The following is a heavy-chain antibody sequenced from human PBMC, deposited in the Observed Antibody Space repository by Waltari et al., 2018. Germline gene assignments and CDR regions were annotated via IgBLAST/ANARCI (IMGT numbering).Heavy chain of an antibody. CDR1: GGSISSYY. CDR3: ARGGDFWSGYSYYFDY. CDR2: IYYSGST. V-gene: IGHV4-59*01. Sequence: QVQLQESGSGLVKPSETLSLTCTVSGGSISSYYWSWIRQPPGKGLEWIGYIYYSGSTNYNPSLKSRVTISVDTSKNQFSLKLSSVTAADTAVYYCARGGDFWSGYSYYFDYWGQGTLVTVSS. D-gene: IGHD3-3*01. J-gene: IGHJ4*02.